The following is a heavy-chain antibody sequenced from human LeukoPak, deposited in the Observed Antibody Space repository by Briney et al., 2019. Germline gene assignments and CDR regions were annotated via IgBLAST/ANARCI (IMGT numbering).Heavy chain of an antibody. Sequence: GGSLRLSCAASGFTFDDYGMSWVRQAPGKGLEWVSGIYWNGDSTGYADSVKRLFTISRDNAKNSLYLQMNSLRVEETALYYCARDHCSSTSCYTDCWGQGTLVTVSS. CDR3: ARDHCSSTSCYTDC. CDR1: GFTFDDYG. CDR2: IYWNGDST. D-gene: IGHD2-2*02. V-gene: IGHV3-20*04. J-gene: IGHJ4*02.